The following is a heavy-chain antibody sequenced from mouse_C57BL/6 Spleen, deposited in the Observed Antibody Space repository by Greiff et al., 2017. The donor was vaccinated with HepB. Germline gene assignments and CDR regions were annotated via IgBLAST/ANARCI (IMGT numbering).Heavy chain of an antibody. D-gene: IGHD1-1*01. J-gene: IGHJ2*01. CDR2: IHPNSGST. Sequence: VQLQQPGAELVKPGASVKLSCKASGYTFTSYWMHWVKQRPGQGLEWIGMIHPNSGSTNYNEKFKSKATLTVDKSSSTAYMQLSSLTSEDSAVYYCARPFYYGSSYPFYWGQGTTLTVSS. V-gene: IGHV1-64*01. CDR1: GYTFTSYW. CDR3: ARPFYYGSSYPFY.